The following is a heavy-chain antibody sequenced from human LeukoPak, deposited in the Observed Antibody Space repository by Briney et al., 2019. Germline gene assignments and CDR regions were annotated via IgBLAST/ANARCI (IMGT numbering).Heavy chain of an antibody. CDR1: GFTFSDYY. J-gene: IGHJ4*02. CDR2: ISSSGSTI. CDR3: ARAHSSSWYGFWTFDY. V-gene: IGHV3-11*01. D-gene: IGHD6-13*01. Sequence: GGSLRLSCAASGFTFSDYYMSWIRQAPGKGLEWVSYISSSGSTIYYADSVKGRFTISRDNAKNSLYLQMNSLRAKDTAVYYCARAHSSSWYGFWTFDYWGQGTLVTVSS.